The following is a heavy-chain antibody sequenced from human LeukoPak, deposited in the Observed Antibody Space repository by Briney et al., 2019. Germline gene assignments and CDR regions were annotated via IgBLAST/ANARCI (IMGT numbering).Heavy chain of an antibody. D-gene: IGHD2-15*01. CDR2: FDPEDGET. CDR1: GYTLTELS. CDR3: ATSPSSDYYYCMDV. Sequence: ASVKVSCKVSGYTLTELSMHWVRQAPGKGLEWMGGFDPEDGETIYAQKFQGRVTMTEDTSTDTAYMELSSLRSEDTAVYYCATSPSSDYYYCMDVWGKGTTVTISS. J-gene: IGHJ6*03. V-gene: IGHV1-24*01.